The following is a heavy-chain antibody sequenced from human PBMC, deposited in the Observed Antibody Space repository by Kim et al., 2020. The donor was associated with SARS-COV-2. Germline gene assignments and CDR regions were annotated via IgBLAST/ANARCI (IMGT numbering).Heavy chain of an antibody. Sequence: GGSLRLSCAASGFTFSNAWMSWVRQAPGKGLEWVGRIKSKTDGGTTDYAAPVKGRFTISRDDSKNTLYLQMNSLKTEDTAVYYCTTDAPFDWLPNFDYWGQGTLVTVSS. D-gene: IGHD3-9*01. CDR3: TTDAPFDWLPNFDY. J-gene: IGHJ4*02. V-gene: IGHV3-15*01. CDR2: IKSKTDGGTT. CDR1: GFTFSNAW.